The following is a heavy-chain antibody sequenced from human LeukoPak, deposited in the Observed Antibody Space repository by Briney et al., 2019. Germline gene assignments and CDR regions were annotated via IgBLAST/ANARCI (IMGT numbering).Heavy chain of an antibody. V-gene: IGHV1-18*01. CDR1: GYTFTSYG. CDR3: ARVHGLLGKDYYYYYMDV. J-gene: IGHJ6*03. CDR2: ISAYNGNT. D-gene: IGHD7-27*01. Sequence: PGASVKVSCMASGYTFTSYGISWVRQAPGQGLEWMGWISAYNGNTNYAQKLQGRVTMTTDTSTSTAYMELRSLRSDDTAVYYCARVHGLLGKDYYYYYMDVWGKGTTVTVSS.